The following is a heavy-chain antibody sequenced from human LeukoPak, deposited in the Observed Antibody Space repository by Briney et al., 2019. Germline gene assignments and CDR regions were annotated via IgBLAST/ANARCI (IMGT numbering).Heavy chain of an antibody. D-gene: IGHD3-10*01. CDR2: FYTSGST. J-gene: IGHJ4*02. V-gene: IGHV4-61*02. CDR1: GGSISSDGYY. Sequence: SETLSLTCTVSGGSISSDGYYWSWIRQPAGKGLEWIGRFYTSGSTNYNPSLKSRVTISVDTAKNQFSLKLSSVTAADTAVYYCARERGVTYYDGSGSYPDYWGQGTLVAVSS. CDR3: ARERGVTYYDGSGSYPDY.